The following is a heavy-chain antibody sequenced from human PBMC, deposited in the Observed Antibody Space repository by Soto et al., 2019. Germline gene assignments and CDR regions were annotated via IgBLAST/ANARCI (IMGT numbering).Heavy chain of an antibody. Sequence: QVQLVQSGAELREPGSSVKVSCKASGGTFITYAISWVRQAPGQGLEWIGVIIPFFGTTDYAQKFQGRVTITADTSTSTVYMELSSLGSEDSAIYYCARNSLFGNCTSNSCPNCIDPWGQGTLVSVSS. CDR1: GGTFITYA. D-gene: IGHD2-2*03. J-gene: IGHJ5*02. CDR2: IIPFFGTT. V-gene: IGHV1-69*06. CDR3: ARNSLFGNCTSNSCPNCIDP.